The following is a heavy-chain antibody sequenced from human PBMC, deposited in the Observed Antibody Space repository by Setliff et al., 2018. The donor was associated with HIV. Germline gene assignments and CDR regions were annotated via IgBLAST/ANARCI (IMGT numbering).Heavy chain of an antibody. CDR2: LNAANGNT. J-gene: IGHJ5*02. V-gene: IGHV1-3*01. Sequence: ASVKVSCKASGYTFTRNIVHWVRQAPGQRLEWMGWLNAANGNTKYSQKFQGRVTITRDTSATTVYMELHSLRSEDTAVYYCARDIGTVWHNWFDPWGQGTLVTVSS. D-gene: IGHD3-16*02. CDR1: GYTFTRNI. CDR3: ARDIGTVWHNWFDP.